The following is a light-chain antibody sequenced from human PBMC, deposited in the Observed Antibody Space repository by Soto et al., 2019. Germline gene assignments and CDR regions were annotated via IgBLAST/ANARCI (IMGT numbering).Light chain of an antibody. V-gene: IGLV2-14*03. CDR2: DVN. CDR3: SSYTSSSTPV. Sequence: QSALTQPASVSGSPGQSITISCTGTSSDIGAFTFVSWYQQHPGKVPKLMIFDVNRRPSGVSDRFSGSKSGNTASLTISGLQAADEGDYYCSSYTSSSTPVFGSGTKLTVL. CDR1: SSDIGAFTF. J-gene: IGLJ1*01.